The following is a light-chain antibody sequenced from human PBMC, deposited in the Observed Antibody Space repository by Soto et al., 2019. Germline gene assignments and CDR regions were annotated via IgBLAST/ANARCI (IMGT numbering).Light chain of an antibody. CDR3: AGWDDSLSGPV. J-gene: IGLJ3*02. V-gene: IGLV1-47*01. CDR1: NSNIGTTD. CDR2: RSN. Sequence: QSVLTQPPSASGTPGQRVSISCSGSNSNIGTTDVYWYQKFPGTAPKLLIYRSNQRPSGVPDRFSGSKSGTSASLAISGLRSEDEADYYCAGWDDSLSGPVFGGGTKVTVL.